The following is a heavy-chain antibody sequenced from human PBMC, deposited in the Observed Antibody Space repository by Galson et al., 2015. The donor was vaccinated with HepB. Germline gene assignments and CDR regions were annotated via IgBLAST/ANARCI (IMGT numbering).Heavy chain of an antibody. D-gene: IGHD6-13*01. V-gene: IGHV3-64*02. CDR2: ITHNGGRT. Sequence: SLRLSCAAPGFIFSNYAMHWVRQAPGKGLEYVSTITHNGGRTDYADSVKGRFTISRDNSKNTLYLQMGSLRTEDMAVYYCARGAGGNYYFDYWGQGTLVTVSS. CDR3: ARGAGGNYYFDY. J-gene: IGHJ4*02. CDR1: GFIFSNYA.